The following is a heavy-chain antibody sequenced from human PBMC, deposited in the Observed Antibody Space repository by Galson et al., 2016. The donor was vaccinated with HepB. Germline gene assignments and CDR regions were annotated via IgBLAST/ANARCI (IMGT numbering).Heavy chain of an antibody. CDR2: IGGSGGNV. Sequence: SLRLSCAASGFSFRSYDMHWVRQAPGKGLEWVSTIGGSGGNVYIGDSVKGRFTISRDNSKNTLWLQMDSLRAEDTAVYFCAKLIRTGSSGSDSWGQGTLVTVSS. J-gene: IGHJ4*02. D-gene: IGHD5-12*01. CDR3: AKLIRTGSSGSDS. CDR1: GFSFRSYD. V-gene: IGHV3-23*01.